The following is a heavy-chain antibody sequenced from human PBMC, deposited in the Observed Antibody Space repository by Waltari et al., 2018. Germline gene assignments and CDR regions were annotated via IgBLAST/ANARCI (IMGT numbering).Heavy chain of an antibody. CDR1: GGSISSGSYY. CDR3: ARSGVAVAGSIK. Sequence: QVQLQESGPGLVKPSQTLSLTSTVSGGSISSGSYYWSWIRQPPGKVLEWIGHIYTSGSTNYNPSLKSRVTISVDTSKNQFSLKLSSVTAADTAVYYCARSGVAVAGSIKWGQGTLVTVSS. J-gene: IGHJ4*02. CDR2: IYTSGST. D-gene: IGHD6-19*01. V-gene: IGHV4-61*09.